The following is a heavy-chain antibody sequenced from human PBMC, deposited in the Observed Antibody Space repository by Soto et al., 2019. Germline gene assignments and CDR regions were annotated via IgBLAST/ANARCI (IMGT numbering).Heavy chain of an antibody. CDR2: IIPIFGTA. CDR3: ARVELTMVRGVIMGERYAFDI. D-gene: IGHD3-10*01. J-gene: IGHJ3*02. CDR1: GGTFSSYA. V-gene: IGHV1-69*01. Sequence: QVQLVQSGAEVKKPGSSVKVSCKASGGTFSSYAISWVRQAPGQGLEWMGGIIPIFGTANYAQKFQGRVTITADESTSRAFMERSSLRSEDTAVYYCARVELTMVRGVIMGERYAFDIWGQGTMVTVSS.